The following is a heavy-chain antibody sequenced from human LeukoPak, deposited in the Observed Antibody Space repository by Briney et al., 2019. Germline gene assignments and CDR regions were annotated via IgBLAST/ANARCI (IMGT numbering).Heavy chain of an antibody. V-gene: IGHV3-21*01. CDR1: GFPFSSYW. Sequence: GGSLRLSCVASGFPFSSYWMTWVRQAPGKGLEWVSSISSSSSYIYYADSVKGRFTISRDNAKNSLYLQMNSLRAEDTAVYYCARVIWSGYYQIDYWGQGTLVTVSS. D-gene: IGHD3-3*01. J-gene: IGHJ4*02. CDR3: ARVIWSGYYQIDY. CDR2: ISSSSSYI.